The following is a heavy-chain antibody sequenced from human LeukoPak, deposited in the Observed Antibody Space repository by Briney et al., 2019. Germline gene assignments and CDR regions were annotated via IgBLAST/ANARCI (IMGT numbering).Heavy chain of an antibody. CDR3: AREWSLPKDYYDSSGYLDY. Sequence: PSETLYLTCTVSGGSLSSYYRSWIRQPAGKGLEWILRIYTSGSTNYTPSLNSPVTMSVDTSKNQFSLKLSSVTAADTAVYYWAREWSLPKDYYDSSGYLDYWGQGTLVTVSS. CDR1: GGSLSSYY. CDR2: IYTSGST. J-gene: IGHJ4*02. V-gene: IGHV4-4*07. D-gene: IGHD3-22*01.